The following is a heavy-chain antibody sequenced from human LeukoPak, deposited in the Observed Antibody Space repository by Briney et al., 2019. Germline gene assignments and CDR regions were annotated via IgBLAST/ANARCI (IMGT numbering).Heavy chain of an antibody. CDR3: ARGGADYVIGY. D-gene: IGHD4-17*01. J-gene: IGHJ4*02. CDR2: ISGSGDYT. Sequence: GGSLRLSCAASGFTFSTSAMSWVRQAPGKGLEWVSAISGSGDYTNYADSVKGRFTISRDNTKNSLYLQMNNLRAEDTAVYYCARGGADYVIGYWGQGTLVTVSS. CDR1: GFTFSTSA. V-gene: IGHV3-23*01.